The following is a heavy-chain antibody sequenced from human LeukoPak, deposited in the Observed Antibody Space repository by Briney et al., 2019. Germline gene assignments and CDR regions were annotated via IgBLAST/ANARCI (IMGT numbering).Heavy chain of an antibody. D-gene: IGHD6-19*01. CDR2: IWYDGSNK. Sequence: GGSLRLSCAASGFTFSSYGMHWVRQAPGKGLEWVAVIWYDGSNKYYADSVKGRFTISRDNSKNTLYLQMNSLRAEDTAVYYCARLFRSGYSSGWANYFDYWGQGTLVTVSS. J-gene: IGHJ4*02. V-gene: IGHV3-33*01. CDR1: GFTFSSYG. CDR3: ARLFRSGYSSGWANYFDY.